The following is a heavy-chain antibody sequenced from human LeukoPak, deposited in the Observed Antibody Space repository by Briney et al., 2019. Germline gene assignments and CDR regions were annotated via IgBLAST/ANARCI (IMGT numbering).Heavy chain of an antibody. J-gene: IGHJ4*02. V-gene: IGHV1-69*06. D-gene: IGHD5-18*01. CDR2: IIPIFGTA. CDR1: GGTFSSYA. Sequence: SVKVSCKASGGTFSSYAISWVRQAPGQGLEWMGRIIPIFGTANYAQKFQGRVTITADKSTSTAYMELSSLRSEDTAVYYCVRGLPPEVLDYWGQGTLVTVSS. CDR3: VRGLPPEVLDY.